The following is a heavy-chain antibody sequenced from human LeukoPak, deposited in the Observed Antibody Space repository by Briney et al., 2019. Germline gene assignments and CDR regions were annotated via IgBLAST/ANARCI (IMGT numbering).Heavy chain of an antibody. CDR1: GFTFDDYA. Sequence: GGSLRLSCAASGFTFDDYAMHWVRQAPGRGLEWVSGISWNSGSIGYADSVKGRFTISRDNAKNSLYLQMNSLRAEDTALYYCAKGLYDAFDIWGQGTMVTVSS. V-gene: IGHV3-9*01. CDR3: AKGLYDAFDI. J-gene: IGHJ3*02. CDR2: ISWNSGSI.